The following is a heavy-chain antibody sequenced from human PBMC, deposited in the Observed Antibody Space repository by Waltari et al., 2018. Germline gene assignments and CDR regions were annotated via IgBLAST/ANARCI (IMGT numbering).Heavy chain of an antibody. CDR2: IYYSGST. CDR3: ARQAFDTRGYYFDY. CDR1: GGSISSSSYY. D-gene: IGHD3-22*01. Sequence: QVQLQQWGAGLLKPSETLSLTCTVSGGSISSSSYYWGWIRQPPGKGLEWIGSIYYSGSTYYNPSLKSRVTISVDPSKNQFSLKLSSVTAADTAVYYCARQAFDTRGYYFDYWGQGTLVTVSS. J-gene: IGHJ4*02. V-gene: IGHV4-39*01.